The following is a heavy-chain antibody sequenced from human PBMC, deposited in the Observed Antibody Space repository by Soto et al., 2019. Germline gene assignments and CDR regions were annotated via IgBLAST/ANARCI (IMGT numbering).Heavy chain of an antibody. CDR1: GGSISSGDYY. V-gene: IGHV4-30-4*01. CDR2: IYYSGST. CDR3: ARANSYGPTASDY. Sequence: QVQLQESGPGLVKPSQTLSLICTVSGGSISSGDYYWSWIRQPPGKGLEWIGYIYYSGSTYYNPSLKSRVTISVDTSKNQFSLKLSSVTAADTAVYYCARANSYGPTASDYWGQGTLVTVSS. D-gene: IGHD5-18*01. J-gene: IGHJ4*02.